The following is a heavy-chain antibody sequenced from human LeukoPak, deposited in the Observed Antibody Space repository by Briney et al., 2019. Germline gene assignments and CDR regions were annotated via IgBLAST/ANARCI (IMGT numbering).Heavy chain of an antibody. J-gene: IGHJ5*02. D-gene: IGHD1-26*01. CDR1: GFTFSSYS. Sequence: PGGSLRLSCAASGFTFSSYSMNWVRQAPGKGLEWVSVIYSGGSTYYADSVKGRFTISRDNSKNTLYLQMNSLRAEDTAVYYCARSWELLVFDPWGQGTLVTVSS. CDR3: ARSWELLVFDP. V-gene: IGHV3-53*01. CDR2: IYSGGST.